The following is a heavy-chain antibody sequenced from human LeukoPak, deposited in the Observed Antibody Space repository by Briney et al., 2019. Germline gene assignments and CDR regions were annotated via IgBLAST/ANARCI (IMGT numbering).Heavy chain of an antibody. D-gene: IGHD3-3*01. CDR3: ARDRSGAANWFDH. CDR2: INPSSGDT. V-gene: IGHV1-2*02. CDR1: GYTFTGYY. J-gene: IGHJ5*02. Sequence: ASVKLSCKASGYTFTGYYIHWVRQAPGQGLEWMGWINPSSGDTNYAQKFQGRVTMTRDTSISTAYMELTRLKSDDTAVYYCARDRSGAANWFDHWGQGTLVTVSS.